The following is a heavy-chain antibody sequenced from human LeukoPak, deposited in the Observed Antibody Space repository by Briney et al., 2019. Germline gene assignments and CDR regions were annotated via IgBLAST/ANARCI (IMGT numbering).Heavy chain of an antibody. CDR2: IRYDGGNK. D-gene: IGHD6-6*01. CDR3: AKDRIAARHIIDY. V-gene: IGHV3-30*02. J-gene: IGHJ4*02. CDR1: GFTFSSYG. Sequence: GGSLRLSCAASGFTFSSYGMHWVRQAPGKGLEWVAFIRYDGGNKYYADSVKGRFTISRDNSKNTLYLQMNSLRAEDTAVYYCAKDRIAARHIIDYWGQGTLVTVSS.